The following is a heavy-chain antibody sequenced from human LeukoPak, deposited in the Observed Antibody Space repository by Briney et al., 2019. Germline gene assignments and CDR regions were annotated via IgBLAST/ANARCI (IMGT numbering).Heavy chain of an antibody. CDR1: GFTFSSYG. D-gene: IGHD4-17*01. J-gene: IGHJ6*03. V-gene: IGHV3-48*01. CDR2: ISYTSKTI. CDR3: ASGNDYGDHQGYFYFYMDV. Sequence: GGSLRLSCAASGFTFSSYGMNWVRQAPGMGLEWVSKISYTSKTIHYADSVKGRFTISRDNAKNSLYLQMDSLRAEDTAVYYCASGNDYGDHQGYFYFYMDVWGKGTTVTVSS.